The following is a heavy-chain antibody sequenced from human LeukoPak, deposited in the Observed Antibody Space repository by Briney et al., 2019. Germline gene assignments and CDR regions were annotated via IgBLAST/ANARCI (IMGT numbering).Heavy chain of an antibody. CDR1: GFTVSSNY. J-gene: IGHJ4*02. CDR3: AKCSSSWSSPYFDY. CDR2: ISGSGDST. Sequence: GGSLRLSCAASGFTVSSNYMSWVRQAPGKGLEWVSAISGSGDSTYYADSVKGRFTISRDNSKNTLYLQMNSLRAEDTAVYYCAKCSSSWSSPYFDYWGQGTLVTVSS. V-gene: IGHV3-23*01. D-gene: IGHD6-13*01.